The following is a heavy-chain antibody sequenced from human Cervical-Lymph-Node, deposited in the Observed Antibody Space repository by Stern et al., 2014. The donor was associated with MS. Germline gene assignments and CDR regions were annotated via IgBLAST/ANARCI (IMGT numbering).Heavy chain of an antibody. CDR2: INPTGGST. Sequence: VQLVQSGAEVKKPGASVKVSCKASGYTFTSYYIHWVRQAPGQGLEWMGLINPTGGSTSYAQKFQGRATMTRDRYTSTVYMELSSLRSEDTAVYYCARGGIAVAGTSIDYWGQGTLVTVSS. CDR3: ARGGIAVAGTSIDY. D-gene: IGHD6-19*01. J-gene: IGHJ4*02. V-gene: IGHV1-46*01. CDR1: GYTFTSYY.